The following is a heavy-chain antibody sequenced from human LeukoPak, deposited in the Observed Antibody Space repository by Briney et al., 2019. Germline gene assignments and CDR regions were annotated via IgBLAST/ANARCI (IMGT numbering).Heavy chain of an antibody. V-gene: IGHV4-34*01. D-gene: IGHD3-10*01. CDR3: ARVEERITMVRGVFGLDD. CDR1: GGSFSGYY. J-gene: IGHJ4*02. CDR2: INDSGST. Sequence: PSETLSLTCAVYGGSFSGYYWSWIRQPSGKGLEWIGEINDSGSTNYHPSLKSRVTISVDTSKNQFSLNLRSVTAADTAVYYCARVEERITMVRGVFGLDDWGQGTLVTVSS.